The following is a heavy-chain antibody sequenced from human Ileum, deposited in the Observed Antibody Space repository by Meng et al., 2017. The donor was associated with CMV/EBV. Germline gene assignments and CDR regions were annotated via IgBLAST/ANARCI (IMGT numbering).Heavy chain of an antibody. V-gene: IGHV3-23*01. CDR2: ITGGGANT. CDR3: AKRDYSSPNDFYPLFDY. D-gene: IGHD3/OR15-3a*01. CDR1: FTVNNYA. Sequence: FTVNNYAMAWVRQAPGKGLEWVSAITGGGANTFEADSVQDRFTITRDNSRNTLYLQMNSLRAEDTAVYFCAKRDYSSPNDFYPLFDYWGQGTLVTVSS. J-gene: IGHJ4*02.